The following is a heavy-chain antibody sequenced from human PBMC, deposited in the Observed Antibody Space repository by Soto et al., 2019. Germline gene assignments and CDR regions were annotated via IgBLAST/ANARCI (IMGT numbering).Heavy chain of an antibody. V-gene: IGHV3-21*01. Sequence: GGSLRLSCAASGVTFSSYSMNWVRQAPGKGLEWVSSISSSSSYIYYADSVKGRFTIFRDNAKNSLYLQMNSLRAEDTAVYYCARDTTWLFDYWGQGTLVTVSS. CDR3: ARDTTWLFDY. CDR2: ISSSSSYI. D-gene: IGHD1-26*01. J-gene: IGHJ4*02. CDR1: GVTFSSYS.